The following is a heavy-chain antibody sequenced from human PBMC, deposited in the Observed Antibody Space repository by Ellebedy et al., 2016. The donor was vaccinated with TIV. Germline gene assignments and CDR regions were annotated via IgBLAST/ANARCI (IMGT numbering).Heavy chain of an antibody. CDR1: GDSISSSSNY. CDR3: ARWFGELLYVRWFDP. Sequence: GSLRLSCTVSGDSISSSSNYWGWIRQPPGKGLEWIGSIYFSGSTYYNPSLKSRVTISVDTSKSQSSLKLSPVTAADTAVYYCARWFGELLYVRWFDPWGQGTLVTVSS. J-gene: IGHJ5*02. CDR2: IYFSGST. D-gene: IGHD3-10*01. V-gene: IGHV4-39*01.